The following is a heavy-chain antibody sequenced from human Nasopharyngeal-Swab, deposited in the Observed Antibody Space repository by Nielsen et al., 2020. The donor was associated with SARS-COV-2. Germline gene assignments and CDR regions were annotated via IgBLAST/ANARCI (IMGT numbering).Heavy chain of an antibody. CDR2: INPSDSYT. Sequence: GESLKISCKGSGYSFTSYWISWVRQLPGKGLAWMGRINPSDSYTNYSPSFHGHVTISADNSITTAYLQWRSLKASDTAMYYCAASRGPGSYYYGSGDQSMDVWGQGTTVTVSS. CDR3: AASRGPGSYYYGSGDQSMDV. V-gene: IGHV5-10-1*01. J-gene: IGHJ6*02. D-gene: IGHD3-10*01. CDR1: GYSFTSYW.